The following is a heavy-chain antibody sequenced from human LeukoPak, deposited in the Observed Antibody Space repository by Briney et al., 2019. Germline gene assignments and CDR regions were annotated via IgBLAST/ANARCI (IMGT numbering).Heavy chain of an antibody. Sequence: GGSLRLSCEASGFPFSTFWMIWVRQPPGKGLEWVAKIQQDGGGEEYVDSVKGRFTISRDNAKNSLYLQMNSLRVEDTGVYYCARENWYRFDPWGQGTLVTVSS. CDR3: ARENWYRFDP. D-gene: IGHD1-1*01. J-gene: IGHJ5*02. CDR2: IQQDGGGE. V-gene: IGHV3-7*01. CDR1: GFPFSTFW.